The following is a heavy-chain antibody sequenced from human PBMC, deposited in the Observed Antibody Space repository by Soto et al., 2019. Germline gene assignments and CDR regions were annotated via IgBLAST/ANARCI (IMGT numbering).Heavy chain of an antibody. V-gene: IGHV4-61*01. Sequence: SETLSLTCTVSGGSVSSGSYYWSWIRQPPGKGLEWIGYIYYSGSTNYNPSLKSRVTISVDTSKNQFSLKLSSVTAADTAVYYCARERGSGWSRYWFDPWGQGTLVTVSS. CDR3: ARERGSGWSRYWFDP. CDR1: GGSVSSGSYY. D-gene: IGHD6-19*01. CDR2: IYYSGST. J-gene: IGHJ5*02.